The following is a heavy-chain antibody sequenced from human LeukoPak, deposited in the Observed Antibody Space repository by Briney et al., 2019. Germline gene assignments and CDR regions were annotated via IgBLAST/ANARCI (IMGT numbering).Heavy chain of an antibody. V-gene: IGHV4-61*02. Sequence: SQTLSLTCTVAGGSISSGSYFWSCIRQPAGKGLECIGRIYTSGSTNYNPSLKSRVTISVDTSKNQFSLKLSSVTAADTAVYYCARTSYSYGIYYFDYWGQGTLVTVSS. CDR3: ARTSYSYGIYYFDY. J-gene: IGHJ4*02. D-gene: IGHD5-18*01. CDR1: GGSISSGSYF. CDR2: IYTSGST.